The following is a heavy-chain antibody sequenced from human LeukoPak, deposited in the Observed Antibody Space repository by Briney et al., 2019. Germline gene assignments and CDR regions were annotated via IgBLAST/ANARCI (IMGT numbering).Heavy chain of an antibody. CDR3: ARDSDAFDI. CDR2: ISYDGSNK. V-gene: IGHV3-30-3*01. J-gene: IGHJ4*02. Sequence: GGSLRLSCAASGFTFSSYAMHWVRQAPGKGLEWVAVISYDGSNKYYADSVKGRFTISRDNSKNTLYLQMNSLRAEDTAVYYCARDSDAFDIWGQGTLVTVSS. D-gene: IGHD3-16*01. CDR1: GFTFSSYA.